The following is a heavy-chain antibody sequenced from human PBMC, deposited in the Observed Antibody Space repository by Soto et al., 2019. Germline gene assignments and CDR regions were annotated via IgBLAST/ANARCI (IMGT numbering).Heavy chain of an antibody. J-gene: IGHJ6*02. CDR2: IKSKAYGGTT. CDR1: GFTFGDYV. V-gene: IGHV3-49*03. D-gene: IGHD3-9*01. CDR3: TRDSLERRYFDWSYGLDV. Sequence: SGGSLRLSCIASGFTFGDYVMSWFRQAPGKGLEWVSFIKSKAYGGTTKYAASVKGRFTISRDDSKNIVYLEMNSLKTEDTAMYYCTRDSLERRYFDWSYGLDVWGQGTTVTVSS.